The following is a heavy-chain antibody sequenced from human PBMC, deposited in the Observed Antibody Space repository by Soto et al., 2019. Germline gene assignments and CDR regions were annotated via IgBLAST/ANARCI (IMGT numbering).Heavy chain of an antibody. CDR3: AKGIKYSSSWLFDY. J-gene: IGHJ4*02. V-gene: IGHV3-23*01. CDR2: ISGSGGST. CDR1: GFTFSSYA. D-gene: IGHD6-13*01. Sequence: ESLRLSCAASGFTFSSYAMSWVRQAPGKGLEWVSAISGSGGSTYYADSVKGRFTISRDNSKNTLYLQMNSLRAEDTAVYYCAKGIKYSSSWLFDYWGQGTLVTVSS.